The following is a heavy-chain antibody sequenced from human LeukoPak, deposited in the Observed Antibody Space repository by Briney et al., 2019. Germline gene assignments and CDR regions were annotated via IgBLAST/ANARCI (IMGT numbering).Heavy chain of an antibody. CDR3: ARLTGYDWESSYDY. CDR2: ISGSGGNT. V-gene: IGHV3-23*01. Sequence: PGGSLRLSCAASGFTFSSYAMSWVRQAPGKGLEWVSAISGSGGNTYYADSVKGRFTISRDNSKNTLSLQMNSLRAEDTAVYYCARLTGYDWESSYDYWGQGTLVTVSS. D-gene: IGHD5-12*01. CDR1: GFTFSSYA. J-gene: IGHJ4*02.